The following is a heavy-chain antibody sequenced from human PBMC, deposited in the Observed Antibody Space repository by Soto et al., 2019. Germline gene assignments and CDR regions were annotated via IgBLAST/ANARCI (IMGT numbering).Heavy chain of an antibody. CDR3: ARGTWDTAMVFSFDS. CDR1: GGSISSYY. D-gene: IGHD5-18*01. CDR2: VYYSGST. J-gene: IGHJ4*02. Sequence: PSETLSLTCTVSGGSISSYYWSWIRQPPGKGLEWIGYVYYSGSTNYNPSLKSRVTISVDTSKNQFSLKLSSVTAADTAVYYCARGTWDTAMVFSFDSWGQGTLVTVSS. V-gene: IGHV4-59*01.